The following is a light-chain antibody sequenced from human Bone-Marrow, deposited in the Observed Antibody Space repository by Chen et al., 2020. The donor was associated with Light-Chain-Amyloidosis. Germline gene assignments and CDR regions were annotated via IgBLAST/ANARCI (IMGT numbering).Light chain of an antibody. CDR3: QSADSSGTEEEI. CDR1: DLPTKY. CDR2: RDT. V-gene: IGLV3-25*03. Sequence: SYELTQPPSVSVSPGQTARITCSGDDLPTKYAYWYQQKPGQAPVLVIHRDTERPSGISERFPGSSSGTTATLTISGVQAEDEADYHCQSADSSGTEEEIFGGGTKLTGL. J-gene: IGLJ2*01.